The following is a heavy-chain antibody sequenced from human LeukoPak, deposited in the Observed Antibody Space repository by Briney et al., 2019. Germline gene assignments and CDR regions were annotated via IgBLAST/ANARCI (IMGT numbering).Heavy chain of an antibody. V-gene: IGHV4-34*01. D-gene: IGHD1-26*01. CDR1: GGSFSGYF. Sequence: PSETLSLTCAVYGGSFSGYFWSWIRQPPGKGLEWIGEINHSGSTNYNPSLKSRVTISVDTSKNQFSLKLSSVTAADTAVYYCARGLPSGSYSAPLRYWGQGTLVTVSS. J-gene: IGHJ4*02. CDR2: INHSGST. CDR3: ARGLPSGSYSAPLRY.